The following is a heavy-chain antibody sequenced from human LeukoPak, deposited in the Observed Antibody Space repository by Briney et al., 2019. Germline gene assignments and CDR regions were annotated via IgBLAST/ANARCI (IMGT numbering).Heavy chain of an antibody. Sequence: GASVKVSCKASGYTFTSYGINWVRQATGQGLEWVGWMNPNSGDAGYAQQFQGRVTSTRDTSISTAYMELSSLTFEDTAVYYCAQDGGSLVAFDIWGQGTVVTVSS. CDR2: MNPNSGDA. D-gene: IGHD3-16*01. V-gene: IGHV1-8*03. J-gene: IGHJ3*02. CDR1: GYTFTSYG. CDR3: AQDGGSLVAFDI.